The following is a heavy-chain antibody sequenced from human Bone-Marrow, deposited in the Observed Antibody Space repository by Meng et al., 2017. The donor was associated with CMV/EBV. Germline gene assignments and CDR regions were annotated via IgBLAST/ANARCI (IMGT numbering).Heavy chain of an antibody. D-gene: IGHD3-3*01. CDR2: ISWDGGST. Sequence: GESLKISCAASGFTFDDYTMHWVRQAPGKGLEWVSLISWDGGSTYYADSVKGRFTISRDNSKNSLYLQMNSLRAEDTALYYCAKDTATIFGVVIIPYGMDVWGQGTTVTVSS. CDR1: GFTFDDYT. CDR3: AKDTATIFGVVIIPYGMDV. V-gene: IGHV3-43*01. J-gene: IGHJ6*02.